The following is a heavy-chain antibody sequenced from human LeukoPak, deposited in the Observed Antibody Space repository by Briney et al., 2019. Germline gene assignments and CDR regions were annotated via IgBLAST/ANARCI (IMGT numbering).Heavy chain of an antibody. CDR3: ARGYFDWFHRS. CDR2: IIPIFGIA. V-gene: IGHV1-69*13. CDR1: GGTFSSYA. D-gene: IGHD3-9*01. J-gene: IGHJ1*01. Sequence: SVKVSCKASGGTFSSYAISWVRQAPGQGLEWMGRIIPIFGIANYAQKFQGRVTITADESTSTAYMELSSLRSEDTAVYYCARGYFDWFHRSWGQGTLVTVSS.